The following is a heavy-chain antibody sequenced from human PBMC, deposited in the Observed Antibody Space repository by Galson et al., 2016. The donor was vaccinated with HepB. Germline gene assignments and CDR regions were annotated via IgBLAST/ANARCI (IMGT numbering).Heavy chain of an antibody. CDR2: TIPLFDTA. CDR1: GVTLSSYS. V-gene: IGHV1-69*13. Sequence: SVKVSCKASGVTLSSYSISWVRQAPGQGPEWMGGTIPLFDTANYAQKFQGRLTIIADESTSTVYMELSSLRSEDTAVYYCAMPGPMGAFEIWGQGTKVTVSS. J-gene: IGHJ3*02. D-gene: IGHD2-8*01. CDR3: AMPGPMGAFEI.